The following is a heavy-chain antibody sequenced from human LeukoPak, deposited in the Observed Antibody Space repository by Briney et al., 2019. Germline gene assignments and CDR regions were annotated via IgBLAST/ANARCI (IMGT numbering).Heavy chain of an antibody. J-gene: IGHJ4*02. CDR3: ASGSPDYGDCAFDY. Sequence: PGGSLRLSCAASGFTVSSNYMSWVRQAPGKGLEGVSVIYSGGSTYYADSVKGRFTISRHNSKNTLYLQMNSLRAEDTAVYYCASGSPDYGDCAFDYWGQGTLVTVSS. CDR2: IYSGGST. D-gene: IGHD4-17*01. CDR1: GFTVSSNY. V-gene: IGHV3-53*04.